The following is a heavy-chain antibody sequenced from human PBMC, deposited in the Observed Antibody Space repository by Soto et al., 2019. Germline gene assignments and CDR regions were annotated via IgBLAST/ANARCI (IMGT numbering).Heavy chain of an antibody. J-gene: IGHJ4*02. V-gene: IGHV3-53*01. CDR1: GFTVSSNY. Sequence: EVQLVESGGGLIQPGGSLRLSCAASGFTVSSNYMSWVRQAPGKGLEWVSVVYSGGSTYYADSVKGRFTISRDNSKNTLYLQMNSLRAEDTAVYYCARAFLGTMVIGDWGQGTLVTVSS. CDR3: ARAFLGTMVIGD. CDR2: VYSGGST. D-gene: IGHD3-10*01.